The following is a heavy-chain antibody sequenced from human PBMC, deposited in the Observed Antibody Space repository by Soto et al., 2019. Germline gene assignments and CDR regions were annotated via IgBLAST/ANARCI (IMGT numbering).Heavy chain of an antibody. CDR3: AREKGYISGPKNFDY. D-gene: IGHD5-12*01. Sequence: LSLTCTVSGASISSGDYFWSWIRQSPGKGLQWIGYIYDSGSSYYNPSLKSRVTMSVDTSKNQFSLKLSSVTAADTAVYYCAREKGYISGPKNFDYWGQGTLVTVSS. J-gene: IGHJ4*02. CDR2: IYDSGSS. V-gene: IGHV4-30-4*08. CDR1: GASISSGDYF.